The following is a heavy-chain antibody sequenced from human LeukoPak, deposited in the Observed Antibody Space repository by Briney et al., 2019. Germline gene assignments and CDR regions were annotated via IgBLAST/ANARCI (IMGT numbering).Heavy chain of an antibody. J-gene: IGHJ5*02. Sequence: PSETLSLTCSVSGGAISRYYWSWIRQPPGQGLEWIGYIYYSGSTNYNPSLNSRVTISVDTSKNQFSLQLSSVTAADTAVYYCARAPRLLWFGDSTYNWFDPWGQGTLVTVSS. CDR2: IYYSGST. CDR1: GGAISRYY. CDR3: ARAPRLLWFGDSTYNWFDP. V-gene: IGHV4-59*01. D-gene: IGHD3-10*01.